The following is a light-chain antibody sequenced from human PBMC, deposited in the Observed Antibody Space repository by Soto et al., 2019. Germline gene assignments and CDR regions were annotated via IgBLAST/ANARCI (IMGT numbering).Light chain of an antibody. CDR1: QSISSW. CDR2: KAS. V-gene: IGKV1-5*03. CDR3: QQYNSYWT. J-gene: IGKJ1*01. Sequence: DIQMTQSPSALSSSVGDRVTMTCRAGQSISSWLAWYQQQPGKAPKLLIYKASSLGSGVPSSFSGSGSGKEFTLTISSLQHDDFATYYCQQYNSYWTFGQGTKVDIK.